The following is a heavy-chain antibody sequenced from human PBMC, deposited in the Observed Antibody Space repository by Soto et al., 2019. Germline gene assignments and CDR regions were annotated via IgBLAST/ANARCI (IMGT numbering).Heavy chain of an antibody. CDR1: GYNFTTYV. Sequence: QVQLVQSGAEVKQPGASASVSCKASGYNFTTYVVHWLRQAPGQGPEWMGWINCGSGNTVYSQKFQGRVAFTRDTSATTAYMDLNSLPSGDTAVYYCARGYTSGWTFDFWGRGTLVTVSS. V-gene: IGHV1-3*01. CDR2: INCGSGNT. J-gene: IGHJ4*02. CDR3: ARGYTSGWTFDF. D-gene: IGHD6-19*01.